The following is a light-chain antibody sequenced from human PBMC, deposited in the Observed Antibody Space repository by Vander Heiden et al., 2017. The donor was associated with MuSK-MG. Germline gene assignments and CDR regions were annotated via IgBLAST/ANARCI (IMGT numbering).Light chain of an antibody. Sequence: AIQLTQFPSSLPASLGDRVIITCRASQGITTALAWYQHKPGKPPHLLIYHASSLESGVPSRFSGSGSGTDFTLTITSLQPEDLATYYCQQVYSFPHTFGQGTKMEI. CDR3: QQVYSFPHT. CDR2: HAS. V-gene: IGKV1-13*02. J-gene: IGKJ2*01. CDR1: QGITTA.